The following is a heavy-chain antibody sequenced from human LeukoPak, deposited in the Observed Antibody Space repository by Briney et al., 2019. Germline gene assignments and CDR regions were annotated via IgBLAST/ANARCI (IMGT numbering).Heavy chain of an antibody. D-gene: IGHD1-1*01. V-gene: IGHV4-34*01. Sequence: SETLSLTRAVYGGSFSDYLWSWIRQFPGKGLEWIGEINHIGDTNYNPSLKSRVTISVDTSKNQFSLKLSSVTAADTAVYYCARGRQLNSWGQGSLVTVSS. CDR1: GGSFSDYL. CDR2: INHIGDT. CDR3: ARGRQLNS. J-gene: IGHJ4*02.